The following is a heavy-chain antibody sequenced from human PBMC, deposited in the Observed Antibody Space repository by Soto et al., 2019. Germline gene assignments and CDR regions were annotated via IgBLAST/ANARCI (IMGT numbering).Heavy chain of an antibody. J-gene: IGHJ5*02. Sequence: QVQLVQSGAKVKKPGSSVKVSCKASGGTFSSYAISWVRQAPGQGLEWMGGIIPIFGTANYAQKFQGRVTITADESTSIAYMELNSLRSEDTAVYYCARQSEVSCSGGSCYSCVGLHWFDPWGQASLVTVSS. CDR2: IIPIFGTA. CDR3: ARQSEVSCSGGSCYSCVGLHWFDP. V-gene: IGHV1-69*01. CDR1: GGTFSSYA. D-gene: IGHD2-15*01.